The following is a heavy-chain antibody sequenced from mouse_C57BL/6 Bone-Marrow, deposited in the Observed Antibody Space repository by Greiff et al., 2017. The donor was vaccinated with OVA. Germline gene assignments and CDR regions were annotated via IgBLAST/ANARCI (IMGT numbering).Heavy chain of an antibody. CDR3: ARPPYYYAMDY. Sequence: VKLMESGGDLVKPGGSLKLSCAASGFTFSSYGMSWVRQTPDKRLEWVATISSGGSYTYYPDSVKGRFTISRDNAKNTLYLQMSSLKSEDTAMYYCARPPYYYAMDYWGQGTSVTVSS. V-gene: IGHV5-6*02. J-gene: IGHJ4*01. CDR2: ISSGGSYT. CDR1: GFTFSSYG.